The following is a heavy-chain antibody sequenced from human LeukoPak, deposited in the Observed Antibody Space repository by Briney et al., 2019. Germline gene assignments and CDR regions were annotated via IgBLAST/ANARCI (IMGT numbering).Heavy chain of an antibody. CDR2: IYPSDSDT. D-gene: IGHD1-7*01. Sequence: GESLKISCKGSGYSFTSYWIGWVRQMPGKGLEWMGSIYPSDSDTRYSPSFQGQVTISADKSIGTAYLQWSSLKASDTAMYYCTRHMNGNYGLHWGQGTLVTVSS. CDR1: GYSFTSYW. J-gene: IGHJ4*02. CDR3: TRHMNGNYGLH. V-gene: IGHV5-51*01.